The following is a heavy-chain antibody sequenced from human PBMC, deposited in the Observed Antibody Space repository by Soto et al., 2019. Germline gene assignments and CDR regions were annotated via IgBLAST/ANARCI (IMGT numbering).Heavy chain of an antibody. CDR2: LYYSGTT. CDR3: ARGLSWSPYFES. D-gene: IGHD3-3*01. CDR1: GASISTQS. V-gene: IGHV4-59*11. J-gene: IGHJ4*02. Sequence: QVQLQESGPGLVKPSETLSLTCTVSGASISTQSWNWIRQAPGKGLEWIGYLYYSGTTNYNPSLKSRVTISADTSKNQVSLKLTSVTAADTAVYFCARGLSWSPYFESWGQVILVTVSS.